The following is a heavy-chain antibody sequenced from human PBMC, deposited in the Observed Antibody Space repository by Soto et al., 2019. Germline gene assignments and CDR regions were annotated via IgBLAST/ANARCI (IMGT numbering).Heavy chain of an antibody. CDR2: IIPILGIA. D-gene: IGHD4-17*01. Sequence: QVQLVQSGAEVKKPGSSVKVSCKASGGTFSSYTISWVRQAPGQGLEWMGRIIPILGIANYAQKFQGRVTITADKSTRKAYMELSSLRSEDTAVYYCAAEYGGNSAWGQGTLVTVSS. J-gene: IGHJ4*02. CDR1: GGTFSSYT. V-gene: IGHV1-69*02. CDR3: AAEYGGNSA.